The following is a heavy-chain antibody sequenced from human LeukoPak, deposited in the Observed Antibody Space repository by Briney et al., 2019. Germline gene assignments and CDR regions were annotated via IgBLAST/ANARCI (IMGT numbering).Heavy chain of an antibody. CDR2: IDHIGRT. CDR1: GESFRGYY. D-gene: IGHD1-26*01. CDR3: ALIVGATANWFDP. V-gene: IGHV4-34*01. Sequence: SETLSLTCAVYGESFRGYYWTWIRQTPGKGLEWIGEIDHIGRTTYNPSLKSRVTITVNTSNKQLLLKLSSVTGADTAVYYCALIVGATANWFDPWGQGTLVTVSS. J-gene: IGHJ5*02.